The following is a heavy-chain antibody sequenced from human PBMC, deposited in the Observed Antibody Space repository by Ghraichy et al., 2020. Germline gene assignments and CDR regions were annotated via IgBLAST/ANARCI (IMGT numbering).Heavy chain of an antibody. D-gene: IGHD2-2*01. Sequence: GGSLRLSCAASGFTFSSYTMNWVRQAPGKGLEWVSSISSSSSTIYYADSVKGRFTISRDNAKNSLYLQMNILRAEDTAVYYCARDQGICSSTSCPIPGGIDVLGQVTTGTGSS. CDR2: ISSSSSTI. CDR3: ARDQGICSSTSCPIPGGIDV. J-gene: IGHJ6*02. V-gene: IGHV3-48*01. CDR1: GFTFSSYT.